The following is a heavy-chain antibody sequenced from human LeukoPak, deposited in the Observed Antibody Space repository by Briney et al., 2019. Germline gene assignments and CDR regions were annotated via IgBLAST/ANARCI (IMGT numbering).Heavy chain of an antibody. J-gene: IGHJ4*02. D-gene: IGHD3-22*01. Sequence: SETLSFTCAVYGGSFSGYYWSWIRQPPGKGLEWIGEINHSGSTNYNPSLKSRVTISVDTSKNQFSLKLSSVTAADTAVYYCARPTYYYDSSGYYSPFDYWGQGTLVTVSS. CDR3: ARPTYYYDSSGYYSPFDY. CDR1: GGSFSGYY. V-gene: IGHV4-34*01. CDR2: INHSGST.